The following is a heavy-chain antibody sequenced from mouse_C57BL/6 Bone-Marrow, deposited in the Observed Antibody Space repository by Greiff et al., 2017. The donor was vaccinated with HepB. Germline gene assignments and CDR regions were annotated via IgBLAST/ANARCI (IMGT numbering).Heavy chain of an antibody. V-gene: IGHV7-1*01. CDR3: ARDALYYGSSYPFAY. CDR1: GFTFSDFY. J-gene: IGHJ3*01. CDR2: SRNKANDYTT. D-gene: IGHD1-1*01. Sequence: EVQRVESGGGLVQSGRSLRLSCATSGFTFSDFYMEWVRQAPGKGLEWIAASRNKANDYTTEYSASVKGRFIVSRDTSQSILYLQMNALRAEDTAIYYCARDALYYGSSYPFAYWGQGTLVTVSA.